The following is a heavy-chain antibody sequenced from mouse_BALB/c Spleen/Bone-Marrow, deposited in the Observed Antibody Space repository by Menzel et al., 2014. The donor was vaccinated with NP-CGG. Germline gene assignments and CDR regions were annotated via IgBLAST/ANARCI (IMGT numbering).Heavy chain of an antibody. CDR2: IDPANGNT. Sequence: EVQLQQSGAELVKPGASVKLSCTASGFNIKDTYMNWVKQRPEQGLEWIGRIDPANGNTKYDPKFQGKATITADTSSNTAYLQLSSLTSEDTAVYYCAREYYRHYAWSFDVWGAGTTVTVSS. J-gene: IGHJ1*01. D-gene: IGHD2-1*01. CDR1: GFNIKDTY. CDR3: AREYYRHYAWSFDV. V-gene: IGHV14-3*02.